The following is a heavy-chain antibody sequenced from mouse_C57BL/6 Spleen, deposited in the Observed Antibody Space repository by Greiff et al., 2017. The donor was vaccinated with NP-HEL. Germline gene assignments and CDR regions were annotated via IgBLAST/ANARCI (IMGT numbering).Heavy chain of an antibody. CDR1: GFTFSDYG. V-gene: IGHV5-17*01. Sequence: EVQGVESGGGLVKPGGSLKLSCAASGFTFSDYGMHWVRQAPEKGLEWVAYISSGSSTIYYADTVKGRFTISRDNAKNTLFLQMTSLRSEDTAMYYCASRNWDYAMDYWGQGTSVTVSS. CDR2: ISSGSSTI. J-gene: IGHJ4*01. D-gene: IGHD4-1*01. CDR3: ASRNWDYAMDY.